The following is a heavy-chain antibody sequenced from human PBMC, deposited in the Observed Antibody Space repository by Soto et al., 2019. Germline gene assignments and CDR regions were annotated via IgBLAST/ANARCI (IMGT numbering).Heavy chain of an antibody. V-gene: IGHV1-69*06. J-gene: IGHJ4*02. CDR2: IIPIFGTA. D-gene: IGHD3-22*01. CDR1: GGTFSSYA. Sequence: QVQLVQSGAEVKKPGSSVKVSCKASGGTFSSYAISWVRQAPGQGLEWMGGIIPIFGTANYAQKFQGRVTITADKSTSKAYMELSSLRSEDTAVYYCARSRTGYYDSSGYYVGYWGQGTLVTVSS. CDR3: ARSRTGYYDSSGYYVGY.